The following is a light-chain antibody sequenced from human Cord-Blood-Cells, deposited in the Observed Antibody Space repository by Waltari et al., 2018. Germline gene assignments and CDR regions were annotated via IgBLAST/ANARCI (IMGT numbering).Light chain of an antibody. CDR1: QSVSSSY. CDR2: GAS. V-gene: IGKV3-20*01. J-gene: IGKJ1*01. CDR3: QQYGSSPGT. Sequence: EIVLTQSPGTLSLSPGERATLPRRASQSVSSSYLAWYQQKPGQAPRLLIYGASSRATGIPDRFSGSGSGTDFTLTISRLEPEDFAVYYCQQYGSSPGTFGQGTKVEIK.